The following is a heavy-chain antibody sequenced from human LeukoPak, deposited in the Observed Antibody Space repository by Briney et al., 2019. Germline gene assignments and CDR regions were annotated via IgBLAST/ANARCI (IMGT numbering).Heavy chain of an antibody. V-gene: IGHV3-30*18. J-gene: IGHJ4*02. CDR3: AKLGYRYGGGRGLYFDY. D-gene: IGHD5-18*01. CDR1: GFTFSSYG. Sequence: GGSLRLSCAASGFTFSSYGMHWVRQAPGKGLEWVAVISYDGSNTYYADSVKGRFTISRDNSKNTLYLQMNSLRAEDTAVYYCAKLGYRYGGGRGLYFDYWGQGTLVTVSS. CDR2: ISYDGSNT.